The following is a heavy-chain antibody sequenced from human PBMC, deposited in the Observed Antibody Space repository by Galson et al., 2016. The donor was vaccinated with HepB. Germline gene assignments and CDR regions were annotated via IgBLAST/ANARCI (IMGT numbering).Heavy chain of an antibody. CDR2: IHRDGHT. Sequence: SLRLSCAASGFNVSDNYMTWLRQAPGKGLEWVSVIHRDGHTYLAASVRGRFSISRDNLKNTVYLQMNRLRAEDTAVYYCAGGLDCTGGRCYFGPWFDSWGQETLVTVSS. V-gene: IGHV3-53*01. CDR3: AGGLDCTGGRCYFGPWFDS. D-gene: IGHD2-15*01. CDR1: GFNVSDNY. J-gene: IGHJ5*01.